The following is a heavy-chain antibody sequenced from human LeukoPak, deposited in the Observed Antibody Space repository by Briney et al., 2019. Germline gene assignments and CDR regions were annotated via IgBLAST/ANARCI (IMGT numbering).Heavy chain of an antibody. CDR1: GFTVSSNY. D-gene: IGHD5-18*01. CDR2: MFTNGDT. Sequence: GGSLRLSCAASGFTVSSNYMSWVRQAPGKGLEWVSVMFTNGDTNYADSVKGRFTISRDNAKNSLYLQMNSLRAEDTAVYYCARSNRGVIQLPDYWGQGTLVTVSS. CDR3: ARSNRGVIQLPDY. V-gene: IGHV3-66*01. J-gene: IGHJ4*02.